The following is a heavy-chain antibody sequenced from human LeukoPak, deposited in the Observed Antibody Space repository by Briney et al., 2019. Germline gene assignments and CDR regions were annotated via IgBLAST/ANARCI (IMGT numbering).Heavy chain of an antibody. D-gene: IGHD2-2*01. CDR3: TRAGLVPAATKSRIFDY. CDR1: GGSISSSPYY. Sequence: PSETLSLTCTVSGGSISSSPYYWGWIRQTPGKGLEWIGSIYYGGSTYYNPSLKSRVTISVDTSKNQFFLKLSSVTAADTALYYCTRAGLVPAATKSRIFDYWGQGTLVTVSS. V-gene: IGHV4-39*07. J-gene: IGHJ4*02. CDR2: IYYGGST.